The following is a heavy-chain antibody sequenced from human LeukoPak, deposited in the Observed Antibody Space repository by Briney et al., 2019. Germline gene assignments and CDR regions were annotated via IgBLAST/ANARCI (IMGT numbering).Heavy chain of an antibody. CDR2: ISGSGTRT. CDR3: AKEETRAYGGD. J-gene: IGHJ4*02. Sequence: GGSLLLSCAASGFIVSSNYMSGVRPAPGKGVEWVSAISGSGTRTYYADSVKGRFTISRDNSKNTLYLQMNSLRAEDTAVYYCAKEETRAYGGDWGQGTLVTVSS. CDR1: GFIVSSNY. D-gene: IGHD4-23*01. V-gene: IGHV3-23*01.